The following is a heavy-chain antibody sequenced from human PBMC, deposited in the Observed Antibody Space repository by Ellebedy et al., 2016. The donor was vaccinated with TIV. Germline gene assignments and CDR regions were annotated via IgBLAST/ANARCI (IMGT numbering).Heavy chain of an antibody. J-gene: IGHJ4*02. Sequence: GESLKISCAASGFIFSNYAMTWVRQAPGKGLVWVSRISSDGTTTIYADSVKGRFTISRDNAKNTLYLQMDTLRGEDTAVYYCARDVYSRGDYWGQGTLVTVSP. CDR3: ARDVYSRGDY. D-gene: IGHD6-13*01. CDR1: GFIFSNYA. V-gene: IGHV3-74*01. CDR2: ISSDGTTT.